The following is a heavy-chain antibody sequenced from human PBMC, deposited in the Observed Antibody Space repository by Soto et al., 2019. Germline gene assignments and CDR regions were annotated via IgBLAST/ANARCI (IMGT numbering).Heavy chain of an antibody. J-gene: IGHJ4*02. CDR3: AKRRGAGGHVEY. CDR1: GFTFSSYA. D-gene: IGHD2-15*01. V-gene: IGHV3-23*01. Sequence: DVQLLESGGGLVQPEGSLRLSCAASGFTFSSYAMGWVRQGPGKGLEWVAVVSIGGSTHYADSVRGRFTISRDNSKNTLSLQMYSHTAEDTAVYVCAKRRGAGGHVEYWGQGALVTVSS. CDR2: VSIGGST.